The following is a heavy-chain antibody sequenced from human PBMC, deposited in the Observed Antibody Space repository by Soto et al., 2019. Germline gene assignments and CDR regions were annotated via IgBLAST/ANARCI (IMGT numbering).Heavy chain of an antibody. J-gene: IGHJ6*02. CDR1: GGSISSSNW. V-gene: IGHV4-4*02. Sequence: SETLSLTCAVSGGSISSSNWWSWVRQPPGKGLEWIGEIYHSGSTNYNPSLKSRVTISVDKSKNQFSLKLSSVTAADTAVYYCARGDYYGSGPGAYYYGMDVWGQGTTVTVSS. CDR3: ARGDYYGSGPGAYYYGMDV. CDR2: IYHSGST. D-gene: IGHD3-10*01.